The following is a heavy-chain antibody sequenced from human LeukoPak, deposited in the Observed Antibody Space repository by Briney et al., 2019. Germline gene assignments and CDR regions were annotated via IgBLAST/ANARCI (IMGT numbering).Heavy chain of an antibody. CDR3: VRDSGGIPDY. V-gene: IGHV3-74*01. D-gene: IGHD6-13*01. J-gene: IGHJ4*02. Sequence: PGGSLRLSCAASGFTFSSYWMHWVRQAPGKGLVWVSRMNNDGSSTIYADSVKGRFTISRDNAKNTLYLQMNSLRAEDTAVYYCVRDSGGIPDYWGQGTLVTVSS. CDR2: MNNDGSST. CDR1: GFTFSSYW.